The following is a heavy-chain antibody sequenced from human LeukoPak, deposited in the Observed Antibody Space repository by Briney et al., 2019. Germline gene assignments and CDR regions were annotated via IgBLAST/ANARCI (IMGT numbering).Heavy chain of an antibody. CDR1: GGSFSGYY. CDR2: TNHSGST. D-gene: IGHD4-17*01. CDR3: ARDLDGDPFFYYYYMDV. J-gene: IGHJ6*03. V-gene: IGHV4-34*01. Sequence: SETLSLTCAVYGGSFSGYYWSWIRQPPGKGLEWIGETNHSGSTHYNPSLKSRVTISVDTSKNQFSLKLSSVTAADTAVYYCARDLDGDPFFYYYYMDVWGKGTAVTVSS.